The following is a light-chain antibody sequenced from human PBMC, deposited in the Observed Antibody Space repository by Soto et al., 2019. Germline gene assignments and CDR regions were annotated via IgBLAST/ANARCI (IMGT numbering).Light chain of an antibody. Sequence: QSVLTQPPSVSGAPGQRVTISCTGSSSNIGAGYDVHWYRQLPGTAPTVLIYGNINRPSAVPDRFSASKSGTSASLAITGLQAEDEADYYCQSYDNNLVVFGGGTKLTVL. CDR2: GNI. J-gene: IGLJ2*01. V-gene: IGLV1-40*01. CDR1: SSNIGAGYD. CDR3: QSYDNNLVV.